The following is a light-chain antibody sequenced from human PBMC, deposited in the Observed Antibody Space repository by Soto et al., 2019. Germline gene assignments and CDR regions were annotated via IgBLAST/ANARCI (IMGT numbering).Light chain of an antibody. CDR1: SSNIGSNT. CDR2: NND. V-gene: IGLV1-44*01. J-gene: IGLJ3*02. Sequence: QSVLTQLPSASGTPGQRVTISCSGSSSNIGSNTVNWYHHLPGTAPKILIYNNDQRPSGVPDRFSGSKSGTSASLAISGLQSEDEADYYCAAWDDSLNGPVFGGGTKVTVL. CDR3: AAWDDSLNGPV.